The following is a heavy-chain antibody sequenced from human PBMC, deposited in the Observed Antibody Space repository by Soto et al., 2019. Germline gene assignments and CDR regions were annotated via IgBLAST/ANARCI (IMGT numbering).Heavy chain of an antibody. CDR3: ARHLVSGWYRDYYYYGMDV. CDR1: GGSISSSSYY. CDR2: IYYSGST. D-gene: IGHD6-19*01. V-gene: IGHV4-39*01. J-gene: IGHJ6*02. Sequence: PSETLSLTCTVSGGSISSSSYYWGWIRQPPGKGLEWIGSIYYSGSTYYNPSLKSRVTISVDTSKNQFSLKLSSVTAADTAVYYCARHLVSGWYRDYYYYGMDVWGQGTTVTVSS.